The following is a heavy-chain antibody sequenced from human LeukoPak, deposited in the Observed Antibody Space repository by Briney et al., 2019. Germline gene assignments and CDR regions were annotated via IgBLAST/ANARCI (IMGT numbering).Heavy chain of an antibody. J-gene: IGHJ4*02. CDR1: GFTFSNAW. D-gene: IGHD1-26*01. Sequence: PGGSLRLSCAASGFTFSNAWMSWVRQAPGKGLEWVSAISGSGGSTYYADSVKGRFTISRDNSKNTLYLQMNSLRAEDTAVYYCAKIGRWEHHFDYWGQGTLVTVSS. CDR2: ISGSGGST. V-gene: IGHV3-23*01. CDR3: AKIGRWEHHFDY.